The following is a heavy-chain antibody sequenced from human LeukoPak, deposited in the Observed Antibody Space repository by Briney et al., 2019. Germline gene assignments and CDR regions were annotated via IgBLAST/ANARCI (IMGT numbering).Heavy chain of an antibody. D-gene: IGHD3-22*01. CDR3: ARAYYDSSGYYNFRPNFDY. CDR1: GYTFTSYG. CDR2: ISAYNGNT. Sequence: GASVKVSCKASGYTFTSYGISWVRQAPGQGLEWMGWISAYNGNTNYAQKLQGRVTMTTDTSTSTAYMELRSLRSDDTAVYYCARAYYDSSGYYNFRPNFDYWGQGTLVTVSS. J-gene: IGHJ4*02. V-gene: IGHV1-18*01.